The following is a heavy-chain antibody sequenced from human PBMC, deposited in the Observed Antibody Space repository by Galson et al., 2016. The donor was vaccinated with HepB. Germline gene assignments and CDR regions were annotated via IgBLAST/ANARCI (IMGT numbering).Heavy chain of an antibody. V-gene: IGHV4-39*01. CDR2: VYYSGSA. Sequence: SETLSLTCNIFVGSVFTSRPYWGWIRQSPGKGLEWIGSVYYSGSAYYNPSLSGRVSISLATSKTQVSLKLSTVTAADTAVYYRARSIPVSGTLLASWGQGTLVTVCS. CDR1: VGSVFTSRPY. D-gene: IGHD6-19*01. CDR3: ARSIPVSGTLLAS. J-gene: IGHJ5*02.